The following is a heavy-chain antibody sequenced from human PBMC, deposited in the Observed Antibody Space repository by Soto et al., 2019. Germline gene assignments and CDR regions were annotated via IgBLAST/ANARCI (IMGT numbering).Heavy chain of an antibody. D-gene: IGHD6-19*01. CDR3: ARRYTSGWYFDY. Sequence: GESLKISCETFVYGFTNYWIAWVRQMPGKGLELMGIINPADSATRYSPSFQGQVIISVDKYISTAYLQWSSLKASDTATYYCARRYTSGWYFDYWGQGTPVTVSS. V-gene: IGHV5-51*01. J-gene: IGHJ4*02. CDR1: VYGFTNYW. CDR2: INPADSAT.